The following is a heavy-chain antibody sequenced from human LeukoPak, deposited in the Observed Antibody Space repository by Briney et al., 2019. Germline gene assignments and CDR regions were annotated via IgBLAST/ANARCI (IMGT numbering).Heavy chain of an antibody. V-gene: IGHV4-39*07. CDR3: ARGRVYGSGSYLNWFDP. CDR2: IYYSGST. J-gene: IGHJ5*02. D-gene: IGHD3-10*01. Sequence: SETLSLTCTVSGVSISSSSYYWGWIRQPPGKGLEWIGSIYYSGSTYYNPSLKSRLTISVDTSKNQFSLKLSSVTAADTAVYYCARGRVYGSGSYLNWFDPWGQGTLVTVSS. CDR1: GVSISSSSYY.